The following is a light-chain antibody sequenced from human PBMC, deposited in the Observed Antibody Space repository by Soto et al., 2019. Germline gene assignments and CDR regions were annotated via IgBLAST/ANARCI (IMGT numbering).Light chain of an antibody. CDR3: FSYGGFVV. V-gene: IGLV2-23*02. J-gene: IGLJ2*01. CDR1: SNNIGGYSL. CDR2: EVN. Sequence: QSALTQPASVSGSPGQSITISCTGSSNNIGGYSLVSWYQQSPGKVPKLLIFEVNKRPSGVSDRFSGSKSGDTASLTISGLRGEEEAVYYCFSYGGFVVWGGGTRLTVL.